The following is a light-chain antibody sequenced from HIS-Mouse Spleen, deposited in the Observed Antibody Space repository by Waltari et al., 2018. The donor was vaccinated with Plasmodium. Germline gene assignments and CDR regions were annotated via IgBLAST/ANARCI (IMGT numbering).Light chain of an antibody. CDR3: QQFNSYPLT. Sequence: AIQLTQSPSSLSASVGDRVTITCRASQGISSAVAWYQQKPGKAPKLLIYDASSLESGVPSRFSGSGSGTGFTLTISSLQAEDFATYYCQQFNSYPLTFGGGTKVEIK. CDR2: DAS. J-gene: IGKJ4*01. CDR1: QGISSA. V-gene: IGKV1-13*02.